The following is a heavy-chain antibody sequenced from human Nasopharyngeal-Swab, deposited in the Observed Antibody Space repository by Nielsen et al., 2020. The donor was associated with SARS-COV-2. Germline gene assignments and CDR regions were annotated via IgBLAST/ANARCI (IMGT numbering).Heavy chain of an antibody. J-gene: IGHJ5*02. CDR1: GSSISSGYY. CDR2: IYYSGST. V-gene: IGHV4-38-2*02. Sequence: SETLSLTCTVSGSSISSGYYWGWIRQPPGKGLEWIGSIYYSGSTYYNPSLKSRVTISVDTSKNQFSLKLSSVTAADTAVYYCARPAIRFLLGNWFDPWGQGTLVTVSS. CDR3: ARPAIRFLLGNWFDP. D-gene: IGHD3-16*01.